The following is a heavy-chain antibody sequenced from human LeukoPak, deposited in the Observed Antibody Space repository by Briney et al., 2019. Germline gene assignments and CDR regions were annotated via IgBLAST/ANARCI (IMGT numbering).Heavy chain of an antibody. J-gene: IGHJ4*02. CDR1: GFSFSSYW. CDR3: AREVTYYYGSGSYRPLYYFDY. Sequence: GGSLRLSCAASGFSFSSYWMSWARQAPGKGLEWVAKIKQDGSQKYYLDSVKGRFTISRDNSKNTLYLQMNSLRAEDTAVYYCAREVTYYYGSGSYRPLYYFDYWGQGTLVTVSS. V-gene: IGHV3-7*01. D-gene: IGHD3-10*01. CDR2: IKQDGSQK.